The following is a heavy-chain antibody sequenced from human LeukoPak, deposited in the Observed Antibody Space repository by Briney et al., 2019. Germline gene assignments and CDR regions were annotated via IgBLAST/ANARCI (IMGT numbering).Heavy chain of an antibody. CDR2: VFYSGST. CDR1: DDSIKSYF. Sequence: SETLSLTCTVSDDSIKSYFWTWIRQSPGKGMEWIGYVFYSGSTSYNPSLRSRLTMSVDTSKSQFSLNLNSVTTADTAMYYCARGTRRHYDGSGYYYGEFDSWGQGILVTVSS. V-gene: IGHV4-59*01. J-gene: IGHJ4*02. D-gene: IGHD3-22*01. CDR3: ARGTRRHYDGSGYYYGEFDS.